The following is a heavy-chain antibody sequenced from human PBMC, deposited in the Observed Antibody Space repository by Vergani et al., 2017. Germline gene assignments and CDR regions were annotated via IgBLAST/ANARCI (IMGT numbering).Heavy chain of an antibody. CDR3: ARERGVRGVIIGGWFDP. Sequence: QVQLHESGPGLVKPSETLSLICSVSGVSMQSGSFYWTWIRQTAGRRLEWMGRVYPSGTTNYNPSLNGRVTIFVDKSKNLLSLRLNSVTAADTAVYYCARERGVRGVIIGGWFDPWGQGTLVTVSS. D-gene: IGHD3-10*01. J-gene: IGHJ5*02. CDR2: VYPSGTT. CDR1: GVSMQSGSFY. V-gene: IGHV4-61*02.